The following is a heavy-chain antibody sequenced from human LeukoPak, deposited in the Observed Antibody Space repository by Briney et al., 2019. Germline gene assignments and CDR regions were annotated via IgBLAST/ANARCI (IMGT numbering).Heavy chain of an antibody. D-gene: IGHD3-22*01. J-gene: IGHJ4*02. CDR1: GFTFSDYY. V-gene: IGHV3-11*01. Sequence: GKSLRLSCAASGFTFSDYYMSWIRQAPGKGLEWVSYISSSGSTIYYADSVKGRITISRDNAKNSLYLQMNSLRAEDTAVYYCATVGSSSGTRGYFDYWGQGTLVTVSS. CDR2: ISSSGSTI. CDR3: ATVGSSSGTRGYFDY.